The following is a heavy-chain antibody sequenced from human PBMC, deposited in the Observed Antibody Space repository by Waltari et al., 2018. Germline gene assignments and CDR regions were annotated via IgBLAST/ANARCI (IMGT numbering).Heavy chain of an antibody. D-gene: IGHD6-19*01. CDR2: IKQDGSES. CDR3: ARPYSSGWYINFDY. Sequence: EVQLVESGGGLVQPGGSLRLSCTASGFTFSCSSMVWGRKAPGKGLEWVATIKQDGSESYYVDSVKGRFTFSRDNAKNSLYLQMNSLRAEDTAVYYCARPYSSGWYINFDYWGQGTLVTVSS. CDR1: GFTFSCSS. V-gene: IGHV3-7*01. J-gene: IGHJ4*02.